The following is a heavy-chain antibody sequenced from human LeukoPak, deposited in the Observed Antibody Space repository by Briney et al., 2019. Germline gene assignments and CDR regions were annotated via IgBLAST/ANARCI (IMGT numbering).Heavy chain of an antibody. D-gene: IGHD3-16*01. CDR2: ISYDGSNK. CDR3: ARGDGGVNSLPYYYYGMDV. Sequence: GGSLRLSCAASGFTFSDYYMSWIRQAPGKGLEWVAVISYDGSNKYYADSVKGRFTISRDNSKNTLYLQMNSLRAEDTAVYYCARGDGGVNSLPYYYYGMDVWGQGTTVTVSS. CDR1: GFTFSDYY. J-gene: IGHJ6*02. V-gene: IGHV3-30-3*01.